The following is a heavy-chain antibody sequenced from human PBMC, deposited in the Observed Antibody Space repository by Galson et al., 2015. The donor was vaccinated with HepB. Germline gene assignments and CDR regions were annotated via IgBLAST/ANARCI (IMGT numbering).Heavy chain of an antibody. CDR1: GFIFSNYA. CDR2: ISGSGSNT. D-gene: IGHD6-13*01. CDR3: AKFESSRWYNWFDP. J-gene: IGHJ5*02. Sequence: SLRLSCAASGFIFSNYAMSWVRQAPGKGLEWVSVISGSGSNTYYADSVKGRFTISRDNSKNTLYLQMNSLRTEDTAVYYCAKFESSRWYNWFDPWGQGTLVTVSS. V-gene: IGHV3-23*01.